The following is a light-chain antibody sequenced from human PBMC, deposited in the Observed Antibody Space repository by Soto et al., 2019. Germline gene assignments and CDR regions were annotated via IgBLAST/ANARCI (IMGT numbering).Light chain of an antibody. CDR1: QTVSRY. CDR2: DAS. V-gene: IGKV3-11*01. CDR3: QQRTKGLT. J-gene: IGKJ4*01. Sequence: IVLAQSAATLSLSPGERSTLSCRASQTVSRYLAWYQQKPGQAPRLLIYDASKRATGIPARFSGSGFGTDFTLTISSLEPEDFAVYYCQQRTKGLTFGGGTKVDIK.